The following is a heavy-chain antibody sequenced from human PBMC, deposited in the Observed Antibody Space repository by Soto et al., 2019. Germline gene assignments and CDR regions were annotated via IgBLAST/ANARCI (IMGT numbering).Heavy chain of an antibody. CDR1: GFTFSSYS. V-gene: IGHV3-21*01. D-gene: IGHD2-15*01. J-gene: IGHJ4*02. CDR2: ISSSSSFI. Sequence: EVQLVESGGGLVKPGGSLRLSCAASGFTFSSYSMNWVRQAPGKGLEWVSSISSSSSFIYYADSVKGRFTISRDNAKNSLYLQMNSLRAEDTAVYYCARGAAHKPFDYWGQGTLVTVSS. CDR3: ARGAAHKPFDY.